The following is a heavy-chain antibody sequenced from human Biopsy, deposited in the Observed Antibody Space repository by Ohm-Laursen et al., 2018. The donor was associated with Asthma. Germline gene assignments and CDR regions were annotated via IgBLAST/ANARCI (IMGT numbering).Heavy chain of an antibody. Sequence: ASVKVSCKSLGGTFNTYVIGWVRQAPGQGLGWMGGINSVFGTATYPQKFQDRVTITADDSTSTVYMELSSLRSEDTAVYYCARKAGSCISRTCYSLDFWGQGTLVTVSS. V-gene: IGHV1-69*13. D-gene: IGHD2-2*01. J-gene: IGHJ4*02. CDR1: GGTFNTYV. CDR2: INSVFGTA. CDR3: ARKAGSCISRTCYSLDF.